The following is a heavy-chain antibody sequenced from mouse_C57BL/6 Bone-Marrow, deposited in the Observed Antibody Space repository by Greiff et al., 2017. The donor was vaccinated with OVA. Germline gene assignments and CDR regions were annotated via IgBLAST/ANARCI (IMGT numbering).Heavy chain of an antibody. J-gene: IGHJ3*01. D-gene: IGHD2-3*01. CDR3: ASCYDGYFAWFAY. CDR2: INPYNGGT. CDR1: GYTFTDYY. V-gene: IGHV1-19*01. Sequence: VQLKQSGPVLVKPGASVKMSCKASGYTFTDYYMNWVKQSHGKSLEWIGVINPYNGGTSYNQKFKGKATLTVDKSSSTAYMELNSLTSEDSAVYYVASCYDGYFAWFAYWGQGTLVTVSA.